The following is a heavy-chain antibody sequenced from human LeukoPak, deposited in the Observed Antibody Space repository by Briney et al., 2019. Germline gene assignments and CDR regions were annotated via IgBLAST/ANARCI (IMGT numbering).Heavy chain of an antibody. CDR2: IIPILGIT. Sequence: GASVKVSCKSSGCTFSSYAISWVRQAPGQGLAWVGRIIPILGITNYAQKFQGRVTITADKSTSTAYMELSSPRSEDTAVYYCARGYSYGYATDAFDIWGQGTMVTVSS. D-gene: IGHD5-18*01. J-gene: IGHJ3*02. CDR1: GCTFSSYA. V-gene: IGHV1-69*04. CDR3: ARGYSYGYATDAFDI.